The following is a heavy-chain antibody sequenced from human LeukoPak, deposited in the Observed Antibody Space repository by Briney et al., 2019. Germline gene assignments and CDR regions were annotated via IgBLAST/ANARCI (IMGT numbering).Heavy chain of an antibody. CDR1: GGSISSGSYY. CDR3: SALEWLSERVDY. Sequence: PSQTLSLTCTVSGGSISSGSYYWSWIRQPAGKGLEWIGRIYTSGSTNYNPFLKSRVTISVDTSKNQFSLKLSSVTAADTAVYYCSALEWLSERVDYWGQGTLVTVSS. D-gene: IGHD3-3*01. V-gene: IGHV4-61*02. CDR2: IYTSGST. J-gene: IGHJ4*02.